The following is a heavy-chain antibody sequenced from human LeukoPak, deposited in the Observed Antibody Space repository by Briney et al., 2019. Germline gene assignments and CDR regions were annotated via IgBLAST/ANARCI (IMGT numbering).Heavy chain of an antibody. Sequence: ASVTVSCKASGYTFTSYGISWVRQAPGQGLEWMGWISAYNCNTNYAQKLQGRVTMTTDTSTSTAYMELRSLRSDDTAVYYCARGGSDMWELRYYFDYWGQGTLVTVSS. V-gene: IGHV1-18*01. CDR2: ISAYNCNT. CDR1: GYTFTSYG. J-gene: IGHJ4*02. CDR3: ARGGSDMWELRYYFDY. D-gene: IGHD3-10*01.